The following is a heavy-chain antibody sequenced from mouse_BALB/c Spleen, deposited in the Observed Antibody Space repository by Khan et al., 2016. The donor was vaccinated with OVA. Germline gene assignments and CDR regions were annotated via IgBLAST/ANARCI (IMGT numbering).Heavy chain of an antibody. Sequence: EVQLQESGPGLVKPSQSLSLTCTVTGYSITTDYAWNWLRQFPENKLEWMGFISYSGNTKYNPSLKSRISITRDTSKNQFFLQLKSVTTEDTARYYCARVYGGDFDYWGQGTTLTVSS. J-gene: IGHJ2*01. CDR2: ISYSGNT. CDR3: ARVYGGDFDY. D-gene: IGHD1-1*01. CDR1: GYSITTDYA. V-gene: IGHV3-2*02.